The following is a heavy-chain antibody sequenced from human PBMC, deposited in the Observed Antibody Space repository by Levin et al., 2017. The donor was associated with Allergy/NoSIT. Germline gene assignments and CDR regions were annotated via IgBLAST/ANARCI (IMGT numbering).Heavy chain of an antibody. Sequence: GESLKISCKASGYTFTSYAMHLVRQAPGQRLEWMGWINAGNGNTKYSQKFQGRVTITRDTSASTAYMELSSLRSEDTAVYYCAREPYGGGFDYWGQGTLVTVSS. CDR3: AREPYGGGFDY. V-gene: IGHV1-3*01. D-gene: IGHD4-17*01. J-gene: IGHJ4*02. CDR2: INAGNGNT. CDR1: GYTFTSYA.